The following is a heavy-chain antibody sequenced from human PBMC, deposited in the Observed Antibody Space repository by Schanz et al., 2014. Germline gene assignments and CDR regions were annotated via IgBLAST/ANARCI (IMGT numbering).Heavy chain of an antibody. D-gene: IGHD2-2*03. CDR2: ISDSGDTA. Sequence: DVQLLESGGGLVQPGGSLRLSCAASGFTFTNYAMSWVRQAPGKGLEWVSLISDSGDTAYYADSVKGRFTISRDNSKNTLYLQMNSLRAEDTAVYYCARAGYCTSVSCSLFVSDYWGQGTLVTVSS. CDR3: ARAGYCTSVSCSLFVSDY. V-gene: IGHV3-23*01. CDR1: GFTFTNYA. J-gene: IGHJ4*02.